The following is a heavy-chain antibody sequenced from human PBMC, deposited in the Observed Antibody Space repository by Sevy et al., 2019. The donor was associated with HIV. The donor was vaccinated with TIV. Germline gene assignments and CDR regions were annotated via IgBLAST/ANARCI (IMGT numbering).Heavy chain of an antibody. CDR1: GFSITTAYY. CDR2: LYHSGST. J-gene: IGHJ4*02. V-gene: IGHV4-38-2*01. D-gene: IGHD3-22*01. CDR3: ARGDYYDTSGYYSYYFGS. Sequence: SETLSLTCAVSGFSITTAYYWGWIRQPPGKGPEWIGSLYHSGSTSFNPSPKIRVTISVDTSKNHFSLKLSSVTAADTAVYYCARGDYYDTSGYYSYYFGSWGQGTLVTVSS.